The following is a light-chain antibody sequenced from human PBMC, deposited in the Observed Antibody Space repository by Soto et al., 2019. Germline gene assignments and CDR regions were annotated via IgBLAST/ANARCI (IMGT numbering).Light chain of an antibody. CDR3: QQYGSSPKT. CDR2: GAS. J-gene: IGKJ1*01. V-gene: IGKV3-20*01. Sequence: EIVLPQSPSTLSLSPGERDTLSCWASQSVSSSYLAWYQQKPGQAPRLLIYGASSRATGIPDGFSGSGSGTDFTLTISRLEPEDFAVYYCQQYGSSPKTFGQGTKVDIK. CDR1: QSVSSSY.